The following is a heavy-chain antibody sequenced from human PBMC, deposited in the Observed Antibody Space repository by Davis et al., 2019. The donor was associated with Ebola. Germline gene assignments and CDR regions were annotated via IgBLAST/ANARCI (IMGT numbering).Heavy chain of an antibody. V-gene: IGHV3-11*04. D-gene: IGHD3-16*01. Sequence: GESLKISCAASGFTFSDYFMTWIRQAPGKGLEWISYISGASTTIKYADSVMGRFTVSRDNAKKSMYLQMSSLRAEDTAVYYCARDPDRGRYKGFFLDYWGQGILVTVSS. CDR1: GFTFSDYF. CDR3: ARDPDRGRYKGFFLDY. J-gene: IGHJ4*02. CDR2: ISGASTTI.